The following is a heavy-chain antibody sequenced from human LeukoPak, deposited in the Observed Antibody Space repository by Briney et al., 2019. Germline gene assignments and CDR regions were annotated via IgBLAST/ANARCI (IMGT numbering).Heavy chain of an antibody. CDR3: ARGGFLEWLAIDY. Sequence: SETLSLTCTVSGGSISSYYWRWIRQPPGKGLEWIGYIYYSGSTNYNPSLKSRVTISVDTSKNQFSLKLSSVTAADTAVYYCARGGFLEWLAIDYWGQGTLVTVSS. D-gene: IGHD3-3*01. CDR1: GGSISSYY. V-gene: IGHV4-59*01. CDR2: IYYSGST. J-gene: IGHJ4*02.